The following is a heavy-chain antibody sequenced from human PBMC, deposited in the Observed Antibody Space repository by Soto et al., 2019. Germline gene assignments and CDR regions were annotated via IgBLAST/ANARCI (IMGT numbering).Heavy chain of an antibody. CDR1: GFTVSSNY. J-gene: IGHJ6*02. V-gene: IGHV3-53*01. Sequence: GSLRLSCAASGFTVSSNYMSWVRQAPGKGLEWVSVIYSGGSTCYADSVKGRFTISRDNSKNTLYLQMNGLRAEDTAVYYCASSLSAAGTYHYYYYGMDVWGQGTTVTVSS. CDR2: IYSGGST. CDR3: ASSLSAAGTYHYYYYGMDV. D-gene: IGHD6-13*01.